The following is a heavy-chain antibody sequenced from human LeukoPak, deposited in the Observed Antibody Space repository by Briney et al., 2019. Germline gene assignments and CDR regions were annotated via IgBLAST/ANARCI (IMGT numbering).Heavy chain of an antibody. CDR1: GGSISSSRYY. V-gene: IGHV4-39*01. J-gene: IGHJ4*02. CDR3: ARIVGASDY. CDR2: IYYSGST. Sequence: SETLSLTCTVSGGSISSSRYYWGWIRQPPGKGLEWIGSIYYSGSTYYNPSLKSRVTIYVDTSKNQFSLKLSSVTAADTAVYYCARIVGASDYWGQGTLVTVSS. D-gene: IGHD1-26*01.